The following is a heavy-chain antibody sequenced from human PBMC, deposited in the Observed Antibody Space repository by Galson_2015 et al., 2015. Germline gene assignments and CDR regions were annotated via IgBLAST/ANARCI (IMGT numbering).Heavy chain of an antibody. V-gene: IGHV3-30*18. J-gene: IGHJ4*02. Sequence: SLRLSCAASGFTFSYSWMNWVRQAPGKGLEWVAVLSPDGRNGYYGDSVKGRFAISRDNSKDTLFLEMTSLTPEDTAVYYCAKGRYRVSTGYFDSWGQGTLVTVSS. CDR3: AKGRYRVSTGYFDS. CDR1: GFTFSYSW. CDR2: LSPDGRNG. D-gene: IGHD5/OR15-5a*01.